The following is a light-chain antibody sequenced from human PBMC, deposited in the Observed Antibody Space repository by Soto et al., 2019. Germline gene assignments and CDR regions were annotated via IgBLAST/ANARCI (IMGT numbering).Light chain of an antibody. Sequence: QSPGTLSLSPGERATLSCRASQSVSSSYLAWYQQKPGQAPRLLIYGASSRATGIPDRFSGSGSGTDFTLTISRLEPEDFAVYYCQQYGSSPPITFGQVTRLEIK. CDR2: GAS. CDR1: QSVSSSY. CDR3: QQYGSSPPIT. J-gene: IGKJ5*01. V-gene: IGKV3-20*01.